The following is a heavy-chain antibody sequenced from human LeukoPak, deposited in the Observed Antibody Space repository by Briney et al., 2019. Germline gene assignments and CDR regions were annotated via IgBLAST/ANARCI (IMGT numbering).Heavy chain of an antibody. V-gene: IGHV3-7*04. J-gene: IGHJ6*02. CDR3: TRAAVSSPGDL. CDR1: GFTFSNEW. CDR2: IKPDGSEK. Sequence: GGSLRLSCAASGFTFSNEWMTWVRQAAGKGLEWVANIKPDGSEKYYADSLKGRFTISRDNTENSLYLQMNSLRAKDTGVYYCTRAAVSSPGDLWGQGTTVTVSS. D-gene: IGHD5/OR15-5a*01.